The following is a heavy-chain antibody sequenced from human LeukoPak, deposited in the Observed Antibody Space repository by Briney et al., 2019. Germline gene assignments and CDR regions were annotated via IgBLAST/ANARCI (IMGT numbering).Heavy chain of an antibody. CDR2: INHSGST. Sequence: PSETLSLTCAAYGGSFSGYYWSWIRQPPGKGLEWIGEINHSGSTNYNPSLKSRVTISVDTSKNQFSLKLSSVTAADTAVYYCARGAHVLLWFGEPYGMDVWGKGTTVTVSS. V-gene: IGHV4-34*01. D-gene: IGHD3-10*01. CDR3: ARGAHVLLWFGEPYGMDV. CDR1: GGSFSGYY. J-gene: IGHJ6*04.